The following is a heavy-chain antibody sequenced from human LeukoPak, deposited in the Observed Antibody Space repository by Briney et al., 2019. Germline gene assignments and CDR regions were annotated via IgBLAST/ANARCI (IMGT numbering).Heavy chain of an antibody. CDR3: ARDKSFRFDMTTVDY. V-gene: IGHV1-18*01. CDR2: ISAYNGNT. CDR1: GYTFTSYG. Sequence: ASVKVSCKASGYTFTSYGISWARQAPGQGLEWMGWISAYNGNTNYAQKLQGRVTMTTDTSTSTAYMELRSLRSDDTAVYYCARDKSFRFDMTTVDYWGLGTLVTVSS. D-gene: IGHD4-17*01. J-gene: IGHJ4*02.